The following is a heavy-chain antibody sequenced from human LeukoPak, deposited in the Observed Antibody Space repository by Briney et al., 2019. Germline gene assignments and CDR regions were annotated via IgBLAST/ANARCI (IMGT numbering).Heavy chain of an antibody. Sequence: VASVKVSCKASGYTFTSNGITWVRQAPGQGLEWMGWISAYNGNTNYAQKLQGRVTMTRDTSTNTVYMELRSLTSDDTAVYYCARVIAVTGTNHFDYWGQGTLVTVPS. V-gene: IGHV1-18*01. D-gene: IGHD6-19*01. CDR2: ISAYNGNT. CDR1: GYTFTSNG. J-gene: IGHJ4*02. CDR3: ARVIAVTGTNHFDY.